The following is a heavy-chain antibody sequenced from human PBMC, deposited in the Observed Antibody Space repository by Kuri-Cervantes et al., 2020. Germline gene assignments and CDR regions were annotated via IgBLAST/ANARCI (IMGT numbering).Heavy chain of an antibody. CDR2: INHSGST. Sequence: SETLSLTCAVYGGSFSGYYWSWIRQPPGKGLEWIGEINHSGSTNYNPSLKSRVAMSVDTSKNQFSLKLSSMTAADTAIYYCARDRLAATKMGERYFDFWAREPWSPSPQ. CDR1: GGSFSGYY. D-gene: IGHD3-16*01. J-gene: IGHJ4*02. CDR3: ARDRLAATKMGERYFDF. V-gene: IGHV4-34*01.